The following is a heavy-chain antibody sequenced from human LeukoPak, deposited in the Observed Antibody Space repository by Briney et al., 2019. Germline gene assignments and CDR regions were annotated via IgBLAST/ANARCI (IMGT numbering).Heavy chain of an antibody. CDR1: GFTFSSYA. CDR3: AELGITMIGGV. V-gene: IGHV3-30*02. Sequence: GGSLRLSCAASGFTFSSYAMHWVRQAPGKGLEWVAFIRYDGSTKYYADSVKGRFTISRDNAKNSLYLQMNSLRAEDTAVYYCAELGITMIGGVWGKGTTVTISS. J-gene: IGHJ6*04. D-gene: IGHD3-10*02. CDR2: IRYDGSTK.